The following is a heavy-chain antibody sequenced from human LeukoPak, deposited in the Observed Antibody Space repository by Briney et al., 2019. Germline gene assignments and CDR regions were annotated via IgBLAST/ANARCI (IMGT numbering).Heavy chain of an antibody. J-gene: IGHJ6*02. Sequence: GGSLRLSCAASGFTFSLYSMNWVRQSPGKGLEWVSSISSTSTYIYYADSVKGRFTISRDNAKNSLYLQMNSLRAEDTAVYYCAAYYGSGSYYTAIYYYGMDVWGQGTTVTVSS. CDR2: ISSTSTYI. CDR3: AAYYGSGSYYTAIYYYGMDV. V-gene: IGHV3-21*01. D-gene: IGHD3-10*01. CDR1: GFTFSLYS.